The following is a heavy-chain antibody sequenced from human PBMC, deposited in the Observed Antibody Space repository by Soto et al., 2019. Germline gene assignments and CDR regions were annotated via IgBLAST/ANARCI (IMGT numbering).Heavy chain of an antibody. V-gene: IGHV1-69*05. J-gene: IGHJ5*02. CDR1: GGTFSSYA. Sequence: QVQLVQSGAEVKKPGSSVKVSCKASGGTFSSYAISWVRQAPGQGLEWMGGIIPIFGTANYAQKFQGRVTITXXEXTXXAYMELSSLRSEDTAVYYCARDAGYSSSWYNWFDPWGQGTLVTVSS. CDR3: ARDAGYSSSWYNWFDP. CDR2: IIPIFGTA. D-gene: IGHD6-13*01.